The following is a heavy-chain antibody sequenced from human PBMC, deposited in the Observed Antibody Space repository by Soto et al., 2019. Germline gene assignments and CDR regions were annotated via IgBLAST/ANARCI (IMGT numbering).Heavy chain of an antibody. Sequence: PGGSPRLSCAASGFTFSSYAMSWVRQAPGKGLEWVSAISGSGGSTYYADSVKGRFTLSRDNSKNTLYLQMNSLRADVTAVYYCGGDCSSTRCYIDYWGQGYRVSGSS. CDR2: ISGSGGST. D-gene: IGHD2-2*02. CDR1: GFTFSSYA. V-gene: IGHV3-23*01. J-gene: IGHJ4*02. CDR3: GGDCSSTRCYIDY.